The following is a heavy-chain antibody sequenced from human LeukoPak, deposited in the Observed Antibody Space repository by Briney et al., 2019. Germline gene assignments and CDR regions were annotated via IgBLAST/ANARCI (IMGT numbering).Heavy chain of an antibody. V-gene: IGHV4-4*09. CDR3: AISTVVAPSPYYYYMDV. D-gene: IGHD4-23*01. J-gene: IGHJ6*03. CDR2: IYTSGST. Sequence: PSETLSLTCTVSGGSISSYYWSWIRQPPGKGLEWIGYIYTSGSTNYNPSLKSRVTISVDTSKNQFSLKLSSVTAADTAVYYCAISTVVAPSPYYYYMDVWGKGTTVTVFS. CDR1: GGSISSYY.